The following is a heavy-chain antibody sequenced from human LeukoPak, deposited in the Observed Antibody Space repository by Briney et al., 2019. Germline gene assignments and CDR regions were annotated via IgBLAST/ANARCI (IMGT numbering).Heavy chain of an antibody. CDR3: ARRLRIAAAGTHFQH. J-gene: IGHJ1*01. V-gene: IGHV4-39*01. D-gene: IGHD6-13*01. Sequence: SETLSLTCTVSGGSISSSSYYWGWIRQPSGKGLEWIGSIYYSGSTYYNPSLKSRVTISVDTSKNQFSLKLSSVTAADTAVYYCARRLRIAAAGTHFQHWGQGTLVTVSS. CDR1: GGSISSSSYY. CDR2: IYYSGST.